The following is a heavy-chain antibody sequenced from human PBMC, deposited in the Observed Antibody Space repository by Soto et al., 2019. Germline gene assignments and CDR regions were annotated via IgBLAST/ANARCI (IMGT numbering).Heavy chain of an antibody. CDR3: ARGASWYGGWFDP. J-gene: IGHJ5*02. Sequence: EVQLVESGGGLVKPGGSLRLSCAASGFTFSSYSMNWVRQAPGKGLEWVSSISSGTTYIYYADSVKGRFTISRDNAKNSLYLQMNSLRADDTAVYYCARGASWYGGWFDPWGQGTLVTVSS. CDR2: ISSGTTYI. CDR1: GFTFSSYS. D-gene: IGHD6-13*01. V-gene: IGHV3-21*01.